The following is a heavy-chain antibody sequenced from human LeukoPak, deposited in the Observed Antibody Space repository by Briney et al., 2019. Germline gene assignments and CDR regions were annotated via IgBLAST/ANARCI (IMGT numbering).Heavy chain of an antibody. V-gene: IGHV1-69*13. CDR1: GGTFSGYA. J-gene: IGHJ5*02. CDR2: IIPIFGTA. CDR3: AREPVSDYDFSSHNWFDP. D-gene: IGHD3-3*01. Sequence: SVKVSCKASGGTFSGYAISWVRQAPGQGLEWMGGIIPIFGTANSAQKFQGRVTITADESTSTAYMELSSLRSEDTAVYYCAREPVSDYDFSSHNWFDPWGQGTLVTVSS.